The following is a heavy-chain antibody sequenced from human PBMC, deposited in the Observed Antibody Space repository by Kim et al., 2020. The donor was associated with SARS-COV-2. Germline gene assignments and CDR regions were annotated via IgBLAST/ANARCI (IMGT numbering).Heavy chain of an antibody. V-gene: IGHV3-15*01. Sequence: GGSLRLSCAASGFTFSNAWMSWVRQAPGKGLEWVGRIKSKTDGGTTDYAAPVKGRFTISRDDSKNTLYLQMNSLKTEDTAVYYCTTGSAMVWDYYYGMDVWGQGTTVTVSS. CDR2: IKSKTDGGTT. D-gene: IGHD5-18*01. CDR3: TTGSAMVWDYYYGMDV. CDR1: GFTFSNAW. J-gene: IGHJ6*02.